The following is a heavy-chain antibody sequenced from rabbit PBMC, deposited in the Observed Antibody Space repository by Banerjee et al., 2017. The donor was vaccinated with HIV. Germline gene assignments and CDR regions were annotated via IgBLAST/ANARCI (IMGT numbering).Heavy chain of an antibody. CDR1: GFDFSSNA. CDR2: IYNGDGST. D-gene: IGHD1-1*01. CDR3: ARDDGSSGGSDFDL. V-gene: IGHV1S47*01. Sequence: LVQPGGTLTLTCKASGFDFSSNAMCWVRQAPGKGLEWIACIYNGDGSTYYASWVNGRFTISRSTSLNTVTLQMTSLTAADTATYFCARDDGSSGGSDFDLWGPGTLVTVS. J-gene: IGHJ4*01.